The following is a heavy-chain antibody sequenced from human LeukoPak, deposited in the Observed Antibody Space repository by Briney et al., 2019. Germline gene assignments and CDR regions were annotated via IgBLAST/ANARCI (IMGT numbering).Heavy chain of an antibody. J-gene: IGHJ4*02. CDR1: GFTFSIYA. Sequence: TGGSLRLSSAASGFTFSIYAMSWVRQTPGKGREWGSALSGSSDSAYYADSVKGRFTMYRDNSKNTLYLQKNSLRAEDTAVYYCANAADPPAKLSIDYWRQGTLPTVPS. V-gene: IGHV3-23*01. CDR2: LSGSSDSA. CDR3: ANAADPPAKLSIDY. D-gene: IGHD2-15*01.